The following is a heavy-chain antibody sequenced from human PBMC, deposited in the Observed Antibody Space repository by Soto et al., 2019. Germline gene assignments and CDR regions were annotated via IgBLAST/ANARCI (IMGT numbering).Heavy chain of an antibody. J-gene: IGHJ4*02. CDR2: ISYDGSNK. V-gene: IGHV3-30-3*01. CDR1: GFTFSSYA. D-gene: IGHD1-26*01. Sequence: GGSLRLSCAASGFTFSSYAMHWVRQAPGKGLEWVAVISYDGSNKYYADSVKGRFTISRDNSKNTLYLQMNSLRAEDTAVYYCARARELVDCSKYWGQGTLVTVSS. CDR3: ARARELVDCSKY.